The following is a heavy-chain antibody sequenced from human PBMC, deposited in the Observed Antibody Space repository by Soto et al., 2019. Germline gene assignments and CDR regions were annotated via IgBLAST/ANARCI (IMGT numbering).Heavy chain of an antibody. CDR2: ISYDGSNK. CDR3: ARDLRGPEDWLLSSYYYYYYGMDV. D-gene: IGHD3-9*01. CDR1: GFTFSSYA. Sequence: GGSLRLSCAASGFTFSSYAMHWVRQAPGKGLEWVAVISYDGSNKYYADSVKGRFTISRDNSKNTLYLQMNSLRAEDTAVYYCARDLRGPEDWLLSSYYYYYYGMDVQGQGTMGTVSS. J-gene: IGHJ6*02. V-gene: IGHV3-30-3*01.